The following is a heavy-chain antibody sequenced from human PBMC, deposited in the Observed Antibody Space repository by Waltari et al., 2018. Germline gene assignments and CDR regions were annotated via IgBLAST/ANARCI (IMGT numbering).Heavy chain of an antibody. CDR3: AGQRGVRHY. CDR2: IYSGGST. Sequence: EVQLVESGGGLLQPGGSLRLSCAASGFTFISNYLSWVRQAPGKGLEWVSVIYSGGSTYYADSVKGRFTISRDNSKNTLYLQMNSLRAEDTAVYYCAGQRGVRHYWGQGTLVTVSS. J-gene: IGHJ4*02. V-gene: IGHV3-53*01. D-gene: IGHD3-10*01. CDR1: GFTFISNY.